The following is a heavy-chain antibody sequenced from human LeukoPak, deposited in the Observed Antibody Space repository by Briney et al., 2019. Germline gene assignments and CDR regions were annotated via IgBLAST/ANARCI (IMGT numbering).Heavy chain of an antibody. J-gene: IGHJ4*02. D-gene: IGHD3-10*01. CDR2: IYYSGST. V-gene: IGHV4-61*01. CDR1: GGSISSSSYY. Sequence: SETLSLTCTVSGGSISSSSYYWSWIRQPPGKGLEWIGYIYYSGSTNYNPSLKSRVTISVDTSKNQFSLKLSSVTAADTAVYYCARGSFMGGVDYWGQGALVTVSS. CDR3: ARGSFMGGVDY.